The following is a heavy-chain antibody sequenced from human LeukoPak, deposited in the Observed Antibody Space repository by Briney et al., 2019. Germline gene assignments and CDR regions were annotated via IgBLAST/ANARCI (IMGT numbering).Heavy chain of an antibody. CDR2: IIPIFGTA. V-gene: IGHV1-69*05. J-gene: IGHJ3*02. Sequence: SGKVSCKASGGTFSSYAISWVRQAPGQGLEWMGRIIPIFGTANYAQKFQGRVTITTDESTSTAYMKLSSLRSEDTAVYYCARAMRRGGYCSGGSCYDGDAFDIWGQGTMVTVSS. CDR3: ARAMRRGGYCSGGSCYDGDAFDI. D-gene: IGHD2-15*01. CDR1: GGTFSSYA.